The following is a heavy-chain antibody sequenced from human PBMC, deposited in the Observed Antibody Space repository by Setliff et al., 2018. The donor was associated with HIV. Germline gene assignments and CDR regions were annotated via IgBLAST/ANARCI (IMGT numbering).Heavy chain of an antibody. CDR2: INHSGST. V-gene: IGHV4-34*01. J-gene: IGHJ5*02. D-gene: IGHD3-3*01. CDR1: GGSLSGHY. CDR3: ARQFEISGVVIGNWFDP. Sequence: SETLSLTCAVYGGSLSGHYWSWIRQPPGKGLEWIGEINHSGSTNYNPSLKSRVTISVDTSKNQFSLKLSSVTAADTAVYYCARQFEISGVVIGNWFDPWGQGSLVTVSS.